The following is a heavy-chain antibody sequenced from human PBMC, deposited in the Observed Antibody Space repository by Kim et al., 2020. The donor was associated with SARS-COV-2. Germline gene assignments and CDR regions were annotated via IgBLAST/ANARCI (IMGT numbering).Heavy chain of an antibody. CDR3: AKGPTYDILTGYRIGYYF. J-gene: IGHJ4*01. Sequence: LRLSCAASGFTFDDYAMHWVRQAPGKGLEWVSGISWNSGSIGYADSVKGRFTISRDNAKNSLYLQMNSLRAEDTALYYCAKGPTYDILTGYRIGYYF. CDR1: GFTFDDYA. V-gene: IGHV3-9*01. D-gene: IGHD3-9*01. CDR2: ISWNSGSI.